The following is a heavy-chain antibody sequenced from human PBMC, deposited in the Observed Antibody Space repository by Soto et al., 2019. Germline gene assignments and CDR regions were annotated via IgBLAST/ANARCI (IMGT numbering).Heavy chain of an antibody. CDR2: IDPSDSQT. Sequence: PGESLKISCKGSGYSFAGYWITWVRQKPGKGFEWMGRIDPSDSQTYYSPSFRGHVTISATKSIATVFLQWSSLRASDTAMYYCARQIYDSDTGPNFQYYFDSWGQGXPVTVSS. CDR3: ARQIYDSDTGPNFQYYFDS. J-gene: IGHJ4*02. V-gene: IGHV5-10-1*01. CDR1: GYSFAGYW. D-gene: IGHD3-22*01.